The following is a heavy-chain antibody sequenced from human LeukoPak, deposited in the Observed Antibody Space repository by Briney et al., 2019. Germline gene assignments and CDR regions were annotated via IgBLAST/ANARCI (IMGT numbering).Heavy chain of an antibody. J-gene: IGHJ4*02. CDR1: GFTFSSYE. Sequence: GGSLRLSCAASGFTFSSYEMNWVRQAPGKGLEWVSYISSSGSMISDADSVKGRLTISRDNAKKSLYLQMNSLRAEDTAVYYCARDEYIHGDLTNFDSWGQGTLVIVSS. CDR2: ISSSGSMI. D-gene: IGHD4-17*01. V-gene: IGHV3-48*03. CDR3: ARDEYIHGDLTNFDS.